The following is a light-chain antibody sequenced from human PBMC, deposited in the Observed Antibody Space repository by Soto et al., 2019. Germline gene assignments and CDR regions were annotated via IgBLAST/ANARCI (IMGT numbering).Light chain of an antibody. J-gene: IGKJ1*01. CDR3: QHYNTYPWT. V-gene: IGKV1-5*03. CDR1: QSISNW. Sequence: DIQMTQSPSTLSASVGDRVTITCRASQSISNWLAWYQQKPGKAPKVLIYKASSLESGVPLRFSGSGSGTEFTLTISSLQPDDFATYYCQHYNTYPWTFGQGTQVEVK. CDR2: KAS.